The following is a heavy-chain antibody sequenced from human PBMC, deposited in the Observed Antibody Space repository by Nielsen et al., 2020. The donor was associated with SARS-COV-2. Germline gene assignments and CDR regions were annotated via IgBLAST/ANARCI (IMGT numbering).Heavy chain of an antibody. CDR2: VSHSGSI. CDR3: ARGDLVVVPSPILGLGPFFYYFYLDV. D-gene: IGHD2-2*01. CDR1: GGSVSSNDW. Sequence: SETLSLTCAVSGGSVSSNDWWTWVRQSPGKGLEWIGEVSHSGSINYNPSLKSRVTLSMDKSKGQFPLRLTSVSAADTAVYFCARGDLVVVPSPILGLGPFFYYFYLDVWGKGTTVIVSS. J-gene: IGHJ6*03. V-gene: IGHV4-4*02.